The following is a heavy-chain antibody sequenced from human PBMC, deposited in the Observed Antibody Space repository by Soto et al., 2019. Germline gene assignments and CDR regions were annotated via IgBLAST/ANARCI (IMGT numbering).Heavy chain of an antibody. D-gene: IGHD3-16*01. V-gene: IGHV3-15*01. CDR2: IKSKAVGGTT. Sequence: EVQLVESGGGLVKPGGSLRLSCAASGFTFTNAWMSWVRQAPAKGLEWVGRIKSKAVGGTTEYAGPVKCRFTITRDDSKSSLYLQMNSLKTEDTAVYYCITDFGLEPDDYWGQGTLVTVSS. CDR3: ITDFGLEPDDY. J-gene: IGHJ4*02. CDR1: GFTFTNAW.